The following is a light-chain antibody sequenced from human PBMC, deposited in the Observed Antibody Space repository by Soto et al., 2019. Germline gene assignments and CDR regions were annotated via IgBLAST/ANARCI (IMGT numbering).Light chain of an antibody. J-gene: IGLJ1*01. V-gene: IGLV2-11*01. CDR2: DVT. CDR1: SSDVGGYNY. CDR3: CSYAGRYTDV. Sequence: QSVLTQPRAVSGSPGQSVTISCSGTSSDVGGYNYVSWYQQHPGKAPKLLIYDVTKRPSGVPDRFSASKSANTASLTISGLQAEDEADYYCCSYAGRYTDVFGIGTKGTVL.